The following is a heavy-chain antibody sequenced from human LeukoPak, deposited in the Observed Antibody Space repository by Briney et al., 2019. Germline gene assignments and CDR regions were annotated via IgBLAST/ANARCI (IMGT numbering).Heavy chain of an antibody. V-gene: IGHV5-51*01. CDR3: ASPHFLLPYDAFDI. Sequence: GESLKISCKGSGSRFTSYWIGWVRQMPGKGLEGMGIIYPGDSDTRYSPSCQGQVTISADKSISTAYLQWSSLKASDTAMYYCASPHFLLPYDAFDIWGQGTMVTVSS. J-gene: IGHJ3*02. CDR1: GSRFTSYW. CDR2: IYPGDSDT. D-gene: IGHD3-3*02.